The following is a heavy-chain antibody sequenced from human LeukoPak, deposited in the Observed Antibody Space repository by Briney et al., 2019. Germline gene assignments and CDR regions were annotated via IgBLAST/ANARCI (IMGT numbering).Heavy chain of an antibody. D-gene: IGHD2-15*01. Sequence: GGSLRLSCAASGFTFSSYAMSWVRQAPGKGLEWVSSISSSSSYIYYADSVKGRFTISRDNAKNSLYLQMNSLRAEDTAVYYCARDVSSRGATDYWGQGTLVTVSS. CDR3: ARDVSSRGATDY. J-gene: IGHJ4*02. CDR1: GFTFSSYA. CDR2: ISSSSSYI. V-gene: IGHV3-21*01.